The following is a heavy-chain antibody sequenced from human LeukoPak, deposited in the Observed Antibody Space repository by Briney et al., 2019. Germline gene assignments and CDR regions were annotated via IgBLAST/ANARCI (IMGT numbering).Heavy chain of an antibody. CDR2: IYYTGRT. CDR1: GGSISSYS. Sequence: TSETLSLTCNVSGGSISSYSWSWVRQSSGKGLEWIGYIYYTGRTNYNPSLKSRVTISMDTSKNQFSLKLSSVTAADTAVYYCARWATGGIDYWGQGSLVTVSS. J-gene: IGHJ4*02. V-gene: IGHV4-59*01. D-gene: IGHD2-8*02. CDR3: ARWATGGIDY.